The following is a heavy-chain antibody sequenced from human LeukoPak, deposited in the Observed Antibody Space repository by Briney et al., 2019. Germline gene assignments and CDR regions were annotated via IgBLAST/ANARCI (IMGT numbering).Heavy chain of an antibody. V-gene: IGHV3-53*01. J-gene: IGHJ3*02. CDR1: RFTVSSNY. D-gene: IGHD5-18*01. CDR3: ARDRRGYSYGWNAFDI. Sequence: GGSLRLSCAASRFTVSSNYMSWVRQAPGKGLEWVSVIYSGGSTYYADSVKGRFTISRDNSKNTLYLQINSLRAEDTAVYYCARDRRGYSYGWNAFDIWGQGTMVTVSS. CDR2: IYSGGST.